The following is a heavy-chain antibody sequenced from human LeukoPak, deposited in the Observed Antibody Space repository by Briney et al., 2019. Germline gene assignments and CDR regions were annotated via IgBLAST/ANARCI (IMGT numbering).Heavy chain of an antibody. CDR2: IKHDGSEK. D-gene: IGHD6-19*01. V-gene: IGHV3-7*03. CDR3: AGGIGWLIDN. CDR1: GFTFSSYW. Sequence: GGSLRLSCAASGFTFSSYWMNWIRQAPGKGLDLVGNIKHDGSEKSYVDSVKGRLANSRNNAKNPLYLQMNGVRAEDSAVYYCAGGIGWLIDNWGQGTLVTVSS. J-gene: IGHJ4*02.